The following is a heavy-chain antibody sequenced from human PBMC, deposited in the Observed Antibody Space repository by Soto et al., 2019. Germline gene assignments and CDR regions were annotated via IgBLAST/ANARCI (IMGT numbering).Heavy chain of an antibody. CDR3: ARGAMIASWFDP. D-gene: IGHD3-22*01. Sequence: SFSSGDYYWSWIRQPPGKGLEWIGYIYYSGSTYYNPSLKSRVTISVDTSKNQFSLKLSSVTAADTAVYYCARGAMIASWFDPWGQGTLVTVSS. CDR1: SFSSGDYY. CDR2: IYYSGST. V-gene: IGHV4-30-4*01. J-gene: IGHJ5*02.